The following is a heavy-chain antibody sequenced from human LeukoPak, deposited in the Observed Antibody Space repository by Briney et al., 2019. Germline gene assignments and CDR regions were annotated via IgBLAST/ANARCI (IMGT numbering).Heavy chain of an antibody. CDR2: ISAYNGNT. J-gene: IGHJ4*02. CDR3: ARDYLSSGRFDY. CDR1: GYTFTSYG. V-gene: IGHV1-18*01. D-gene: IGHD6-19*01. Sequence: ATVKVSCKVSGYTFTSYGISWVPQAPGQGLEWMGWISAYNGNTNYAQKLQGRVTMTTDTSTSTAYMELRSLRSDDTAVYYCARDYLSSGRFDYWGQGTLVTVSS.